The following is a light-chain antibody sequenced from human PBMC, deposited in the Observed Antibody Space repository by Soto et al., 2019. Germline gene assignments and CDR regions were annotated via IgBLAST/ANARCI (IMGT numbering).Light chain of an antibody. Sequence: QSVLTQPASVSGSPGQSITISCTGTSSDVGAYNYVSWYQQHPGKAPKLMIYDVSNRPSGVSNRFSGSKSGNTASLTISGLQAEDEADYYCSSYTSSRTLVFGGGTKVTVL. CDR2: DVS. V-gene: IGLV2-14*01. CDR1: SSDVGAYNY. CDR3: SSYTSSRTLV. J-gene: IGLJ2*01.